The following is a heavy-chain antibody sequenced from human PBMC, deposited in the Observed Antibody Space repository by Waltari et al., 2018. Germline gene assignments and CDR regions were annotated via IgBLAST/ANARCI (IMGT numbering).Heavy chain of an antibody. CDR2: IRSKAYGGTT. D-gene: IGHD6-13*01. V-gene: IGHV3-49*03. CDR3: AKGLSGRIAAAGLDY. J-gene: IGHJ4*02. Sequence: EVQLVESGGGLVQPGRSLRLSCTASGFTFGDYAMSWFRQAPGKGLEWVGFIRSKAYGGTTEYAASVKGRFTISRDDSKSIAYLQMNSLKTEDTAVYYCAKGLSGRIAAAGLDYWGQGTLVTVSS. CDR1: GFTFGDYA.